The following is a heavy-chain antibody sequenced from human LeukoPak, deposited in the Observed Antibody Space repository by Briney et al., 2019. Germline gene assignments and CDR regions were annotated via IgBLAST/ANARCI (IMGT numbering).Heavy chain of an antibody. CDR3: ARGQGGGYCSSTSCSFDY. J-gene: IGHJ4*02. Sequence: GASVKVSCKASGGTFSSYAISWVRQAPGQRLEWMGGIIPIFGTANYAQKFQGRVTITADESTSTAYMELSSLRSEDTAVYYCARGQGGGYCSSTSCSFDYWGQGTLVTVSS. V-gene: IGHV1-69*13. CDR2: IIPIFGTA. CDR1: GGTFSSYA. D-gene: IGHD2-2*01.